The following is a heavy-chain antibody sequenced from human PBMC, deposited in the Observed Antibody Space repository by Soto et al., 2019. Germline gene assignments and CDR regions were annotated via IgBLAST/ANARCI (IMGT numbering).Heavy chain of an antibody. V-gene: IGHV1-18*01. Sequence: GASVKVSCTASGYTFTSYGISWVRQAPGQGLEWMGWISAYNGNTNYAQKLQGRVTMTTDTSTSTAYMELRSLRSDDTAVYYCARDWYCSGGSCYTRGIDYWGQGTLVTVSS. CDR1: GYTFTSYG. CDR3: ARDWYCSGGSCYTRGIDY. D-gene: IGHD2-15*01. CDR2: ISAYNGNT. J-gene: IGHJ4*02.